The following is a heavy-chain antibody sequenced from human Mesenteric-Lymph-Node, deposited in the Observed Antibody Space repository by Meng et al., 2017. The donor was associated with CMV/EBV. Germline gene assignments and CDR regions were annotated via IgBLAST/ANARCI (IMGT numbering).Heavy chain of an antibody. CDR2: ISVSGGNT. CDR3: AKDLRGYTGYDKGHFDY. CDR1: GFTFSSYA. V-gene: IGHV3-23*01. Sequence: GESLKISCAASGFTFSSYAMSWVRQAPGKGLEWVSSISVSGGNTYYADSVKGRFTISRDNSKNTLYLQMISLRAEDTAVYYCAKDLRGYTGYDKGHFDYWGQGTLVTVSS. J-gene: IGHJ4*02. D-gene: IGHD5-12*01.